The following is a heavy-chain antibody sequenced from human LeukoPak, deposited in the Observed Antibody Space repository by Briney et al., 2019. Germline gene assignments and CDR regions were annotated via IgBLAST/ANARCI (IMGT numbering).Heavy chain of an antibody. D-gene: IGHD6-13*01. V-gene: IGHV1-46*01. CDR2: INPSGGST. Sequence: ASVTVSCKASGYTFTSYYMHWVRQAPGQGLEWMGIINPSGGSTSYAQKFQGRVTMTRDTSTSTVYMELSSLRSEDTAVYYCARERAAAGIYYYYGMDVWGKGTTVTVSS. CDR1: GYTFTSYY. CDR3: ARERAAAGIYYYYGMDV. J-gene: IGHJ6*04.